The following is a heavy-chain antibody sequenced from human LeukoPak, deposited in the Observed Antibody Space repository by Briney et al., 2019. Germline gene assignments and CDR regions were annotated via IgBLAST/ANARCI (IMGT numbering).Heavy chain of an antibody. V-gene: IGHV4-4*07. CDR2: IYYSGST. J-gene: IGHJ3*02. CDR1: GGSISSYY. D-gene: IGHD3-3*01. Sequence: SETLSLTCTVSGGSISSYYWSWIRQPAGKGLEWIGSIYYSGSTYYNPSLKSRVTISVDTSKNQFSLKLSSVTAADTAVYYCARDTYYDFWSGHDAFDIWGQGTMVTVSS. CDR3: ARDTYYDFWSGHDAFDI.